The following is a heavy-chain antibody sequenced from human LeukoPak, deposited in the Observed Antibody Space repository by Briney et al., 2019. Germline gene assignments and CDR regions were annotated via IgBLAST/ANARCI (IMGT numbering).Heavy chain of an antibody. Sequence: GGSLRLSCGASVFSLSNYTMNWVRLAPGKGLEWVSSISSSGSYIYYADSVKGRFTLSRDNAKNSLFLQMNSLRAEDTAVYYCASAPTSAYYTTYFYAMDVWGQGTTVTVSS. V-gene: IGHV3-21*01. CDR2: ISSSGSYI. D-gene: IGHD5-12*01. CDR3: ASAPTSAYYTTYFYAMDV. CDR1: VFSLSNYT. J-gene: IGHJ6*02.